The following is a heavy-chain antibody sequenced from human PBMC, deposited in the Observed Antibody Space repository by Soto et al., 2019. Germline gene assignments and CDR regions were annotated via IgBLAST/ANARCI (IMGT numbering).Heavy chain of an antibody. CDR1: GGSISGGVGGLYY. J-gene: IGHJ2*01. V-gene: IGHV4-30-4*01. Sequence: QLQLRESGPGLVKPSETLSLTCTVSGGSISGGVGGLYYWSWIRQPPGKGLECIGYIYDSGSTYYNPSLKSRLTISVDTSKNQFSLRLSSVTAAETAVYYCAREVIPLTTDWYFDLWGRGTLVTVSS. CDR3: AREVIPLTTDWYFDL. D-gene: IGHD4-17*01. CDR2: IYDSGST.